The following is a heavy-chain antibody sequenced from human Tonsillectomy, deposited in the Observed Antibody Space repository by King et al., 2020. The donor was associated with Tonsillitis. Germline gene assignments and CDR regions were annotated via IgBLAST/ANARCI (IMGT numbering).Heavy chain of an antibody. CDR2: IFLSGST. Sequence: QLQESGPGLVKPSGTLSLTCTVSGGSISNYFWSWIRQPPGKGLEWIGYIFLSGSTNCNPSLKSRVTMSVDTSKNQSSLKLGSVTAADTAVYYCARGRGAYGDYWGQGTLVTVSS. J-gene: IGHJ4*02. CDR3: ARGRGAYGDY. CDR1: GGSISNYF. V-gene: IGHV4-59*01. D-gene: IGHD4-17*01.